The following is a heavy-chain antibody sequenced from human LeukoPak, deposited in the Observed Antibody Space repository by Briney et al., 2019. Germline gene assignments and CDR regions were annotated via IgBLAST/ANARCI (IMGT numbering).Heavy chain of an antibody. CDR3: ARDLKMGYSSGRHSWGTGSSNDY. V-gene: IGHV1-18*01. J-gene: IGHJ4*02. Sequence: ASVKVSCKASGYTFTSYGISWVRQAPGQGLEWMGWISAYNGNTNYAQKLQGRVTMTTDTSTSTAYMELRSLRSDDTAVYYCARDLKMGYSSGRHSWGTGSSNDYWGQGTLVTVSS. D-gene: IGHD6-19*01. CDR2: ISAYNGNT. CDR1: GYTFTSYG.